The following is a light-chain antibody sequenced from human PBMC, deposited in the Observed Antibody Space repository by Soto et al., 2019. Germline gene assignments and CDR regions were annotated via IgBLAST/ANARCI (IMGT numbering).Light chain of an antibody. CDR3: LRYGDSPPAYT. V-gene: IGKV3-20*01. Sequence: EIVLTQSPGTLSLSPGERATLSCRDSLSLNNRDLAWYRQKPGQAPSLLIYGASNRATGIPDRFSGSGSGTDFTLTISRLEPEDFAVYYCLRYGDSPPAYTFGQGTKLEIK. J-gene: IGKJ2*01. CDR2: GAS. CDR1: LSLNNRD.